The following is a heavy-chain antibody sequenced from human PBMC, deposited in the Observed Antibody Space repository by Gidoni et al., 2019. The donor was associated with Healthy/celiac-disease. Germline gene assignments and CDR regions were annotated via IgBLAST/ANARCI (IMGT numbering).Heavy chain of an antibody. V-gene: IGHV4-59*01. Sequence: QVQLQESGPGLVKPSETLSLTCTVSGGSISSYYWSWIRQPPGKGLEWIGNIYYSRSTDYNPSLKSRVTISVDTSKNQFSLMLSYVTAADTAVYYCARDSGVRGYFGLWGRGTLVTVSS. CDR1: GGSISSYY. J-gene: IGHJ2*01. D-gene: IGHD1-26*01. CDR2: IYYSRST. CDR3: ARDSGVRGYFGL.